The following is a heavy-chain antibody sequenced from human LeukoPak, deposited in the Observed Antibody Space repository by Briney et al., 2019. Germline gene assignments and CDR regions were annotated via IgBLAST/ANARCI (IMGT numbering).Heavy chain of an antibody. V-gene: IGHV1-69*13. J-gene: IGHJ4*01. D-gene: IGHD1-26*01. CDR1: GDTFTSYA. CDR3: ARWHGTYMAY. CDR2: IIPVFGKP. Sequence: ASVKVSCKVSGDTFTSYAITWVRQAPGQGLEWMGGIIPVFGKPNYAQKFQGRATIIADESTSTAYMELSSLNSEDTAVYYCARWHGTYMAYWGQGTLVTVSS.